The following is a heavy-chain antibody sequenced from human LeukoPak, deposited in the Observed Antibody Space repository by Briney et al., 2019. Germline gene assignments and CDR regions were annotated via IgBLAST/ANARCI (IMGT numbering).Heavy chain of an antibody. J-gene: IGHJ4*02. CDR1: GFPFSFYG. V-gene: IGHV3-30*02. CDR3: AKPQESQSIATPYDY. D-gene: IGHD6-6*01. CDR2: IRYDGSIK. Sequence: PGGSLRLSCSASGFPFSFYGIHWVRQAPGKGLQWVAFIRYDGSIKYYADSVKGRFTVSRDNSKNTLYLHMNSLRPEDTAFYYCAKPQESQSIATPYDYWGQGTLVTVSS.